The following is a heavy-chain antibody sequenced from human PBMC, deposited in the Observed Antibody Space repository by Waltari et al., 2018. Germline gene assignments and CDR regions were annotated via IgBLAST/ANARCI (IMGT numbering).Heavy chain of an antibody. CDR1: GGSISSYY. J-gene: IGHJ2*01. CDR2: IYYSGST. Sequence: QVQLQESGPGLVKPSETLSLTCTVSGGSISSYYWSWIRQPPGKGLEWIGYIYYSGSTNYNPSLKSRVTISVDTSKNQFSLKLSSVTAADTAVYYCARAGIVATTDYWYFDLWGRGTLVTVSS. CDR3: ARAGIVATTDYWYFDL. V-gene: IGHV4-59*01. D-gene: IGHD5-12*01.